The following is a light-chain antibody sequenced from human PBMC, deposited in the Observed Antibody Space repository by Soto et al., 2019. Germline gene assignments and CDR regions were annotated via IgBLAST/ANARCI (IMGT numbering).Light chain of an antibody. J-gene: IGKJ1*01. V-gene: IGKV3-20*01. CDR2: GAS. CDR3: QHYGSSPWT. CDR1: QSVSSNF. Sequence: EIVLTQSPGTLSLSPGERATLSCRASQSVSSNFLAWYQQKPGQAPRLLIYGASSRATGIPDRFSGSGSGTDFTLTISRLEPEEFAVYYCQHYGSSPWTFGQGTKVEIK.